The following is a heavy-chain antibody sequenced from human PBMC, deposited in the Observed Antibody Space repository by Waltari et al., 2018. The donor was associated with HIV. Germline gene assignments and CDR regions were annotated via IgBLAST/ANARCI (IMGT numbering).Heavy chain of an antibody. D-gene: IGHD5-12*01. Sequence: GSLRLSCAASGLTFSNNAMNWVRQAPGKGLEWVSGISGSGTDRYYAGSVKGRFTISRDNSKNNLFLQMNSLRAEDTAVYYCTGGFTHVSDYWGQGTLVTVSS. CDR3: TGGFTHVSDY. CDR2: ISGSGTDR. J-gene: IGHJ4*02. CDR1: GLTFSNNA. V-gene: IGHV3-23*01.